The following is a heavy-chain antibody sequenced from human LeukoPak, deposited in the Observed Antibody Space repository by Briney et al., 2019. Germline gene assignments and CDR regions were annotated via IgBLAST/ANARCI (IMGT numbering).Heavy chain of an antibody. CDR3: ARERGSGWYDMAFDY. V-gene: IGHV4-34*01. Sequence: SETLSLTCTVSGGSFSAFVWSWIRQPPGKGLEWIGEINHSGSTNYNPPLKSRVTISVDTSKNQFSLRLTSVTAADTAVYYCARERGSGWYDMAFDYWGQGTLVTVSS. J-gene: IGHJ4*02. CDR2: INHSGST. CDR1: GGSFSAFV. D-gene: IGHD6-19*01.